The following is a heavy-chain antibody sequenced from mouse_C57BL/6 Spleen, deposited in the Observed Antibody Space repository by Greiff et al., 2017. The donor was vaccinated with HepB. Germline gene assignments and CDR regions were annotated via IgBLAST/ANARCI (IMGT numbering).Heavy chain of an antibody. D-gene: IGHD2-5*01. CDR2: ILPGSGST. CDR1: GYTFTGYW. Sequence: VQLQQSGAELMKPGASVKLSCKATGYTFTGYWIEWVKQRPGHGLEWIGEILPGSGSTNYNEKFKGKATFTADTSSNTAYMQLSSLTTEDSAIYYCARRGGTCYSNFYWYFDVWGTGTTVTVSS. J-gene: IGHJ1*03. V-gene: IGHV1-9*01. CDR3: ARRGGTCYSNFYWYFDV.